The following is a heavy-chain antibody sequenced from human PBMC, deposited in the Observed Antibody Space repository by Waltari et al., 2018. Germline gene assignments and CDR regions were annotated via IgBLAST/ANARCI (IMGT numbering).Heavy chain of an antibody. CDR2: ISGDNSYT. D-gene: IGHD2-21*02. Sequence: EVQLVESGGGLVQPGGSLRLSCVASGSMFSSYSMNWVRRAPGKGLEWVSSISGDNSYTYYSGSVKGRFTISRDNAKNSLFLQMNGLRDEDTAIYYCAKEGLGGDRQFDYWGQGTLVSVSS. CDR1: GSMFSSYS. V-gene: IGHV3-21*06. CDR3: AKEGLGGDRQFDY. J-gene: IGHJ4*02.